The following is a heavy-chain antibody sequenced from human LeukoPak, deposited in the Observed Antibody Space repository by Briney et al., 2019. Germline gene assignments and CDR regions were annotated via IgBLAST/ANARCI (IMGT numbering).Heavy chain of an antibody. CDR2: ISGSGCST. CDR3: AKVEYDSSGYYYAGAFDV. D-gene: IGHD3-22*01. V-gene: IGHV3-23*01. J-gene: IGHJ3*01. Sequence: PGGSLRLSCAASGFTFSSYAMSWVRQAPGKGLEWVSAISGSGCSTYYADSVKGRFTISRDNSKNTLYLQMNSLRAEDTAVYYCAKVEYDSSGYYYAGAFDVWGQGTMVTVSS. CDR1: GFTFSSYA.